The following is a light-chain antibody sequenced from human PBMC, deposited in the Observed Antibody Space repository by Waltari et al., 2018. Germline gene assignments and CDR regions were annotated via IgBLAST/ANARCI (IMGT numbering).Light chain of an antibody. CDR3: QQYYNYPRT. V-gene: IGKV1-8*01. CDR1: QGISSY. CDR2: SAS. J-gene: IGKJ1*01. Sequence: AVRLTQSPSSVSASPGDRVTITCRASQGISSYVAWYQQKPGKAPKLLLYSASSLQSGVASRFSGSGSGTEFTLTVSSLQSEDSATYYCQQYYNYPRTFGQGTKVEIK.